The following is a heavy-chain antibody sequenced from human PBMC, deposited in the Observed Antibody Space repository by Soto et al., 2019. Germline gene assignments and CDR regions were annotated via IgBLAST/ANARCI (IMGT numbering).Heavy chain of an antibody. Sequence: QVQLVESGGGVVQPGRSLRLSCAASGFTFSSYGMHWVRQAPGKGLEWVAVIWYDGSNKYYADSVKGRFTISRDNSKNRLYLKRNNWRAQDTEVYYCARDQGGASSPWVGPDYYYYGMDVWGQGTTVTVSS. CDR2: IWYDGSNK. CDR3: ARDQGGASSPWVGPDYYYYGMDV. D-gene: IGHD2-2*01. CDR1: GFTFSSYG. J-gene: IGHJ6*02. V-gene: IGHV3-33*01.